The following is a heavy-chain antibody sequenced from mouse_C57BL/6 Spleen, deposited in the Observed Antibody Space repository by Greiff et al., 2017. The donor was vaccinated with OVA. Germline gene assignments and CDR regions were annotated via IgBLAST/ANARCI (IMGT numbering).Heavy chain of an antibody. CDR3: TREGDYDVGYFDV. V-gene: IGHV1-15*01. J-gene: IGHJ1*03. D-gene: IGHD2-4*01. Sequence: VQLQQSGAELVRPGASVTLSCKASGYTFTDYEMHWVKQTPVPGLEWIGAIDPETGGTAYNQKFKGKAILTADKSSSTAYMELRSLTSEDSAVYYCTREGDYDVGYFDVWGTGTTVTVSS. CDR1: GYTFTDYE. CDR2: IDPETGGT.